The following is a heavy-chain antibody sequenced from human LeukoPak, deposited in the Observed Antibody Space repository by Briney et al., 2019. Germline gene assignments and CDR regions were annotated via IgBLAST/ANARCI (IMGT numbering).Heavy chain of an antibody. CDR2: IYSGGST. CDR3: ATGRGYYYDSSGYWR. D-gene: IGHD3-22*01. J-gene: IGHJ4*02. CDR1: GFTVSSNY. V-gene: IGHV3-53*01. Sequence: GGSLRLSCAAFGFTVSSNYMSWVRQAPGKGLEWVSVIYSGGSTYYADSVKGRFTISRDNSKNTLYLQMNSLRAEDTAVYYCATGRGYYYDSSGYWRWGQGTLVTVSS.